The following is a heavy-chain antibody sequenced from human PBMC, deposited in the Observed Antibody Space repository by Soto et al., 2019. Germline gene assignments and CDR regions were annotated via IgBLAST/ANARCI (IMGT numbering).Heavy chain of an antibody. J-gene: IGHJ3*02. V-gene: IGHV3-23*01. CDR3: AKVNLGDSSGYYAFDI. D-gene: IGHD3-22*01. CDR1: GFTFSSYA. Sequence: GGSLRLSCAASGFTFSSYAMSWVRQAPGKGLEWVSAISGSGGSTYYADSVKGRFTISRDNSKNTLYLQMNSLRAEDTAVYYCAKVNLGDSSGYYAFDIRGQGTMVTVSS. CDR2: ISGSGGST.